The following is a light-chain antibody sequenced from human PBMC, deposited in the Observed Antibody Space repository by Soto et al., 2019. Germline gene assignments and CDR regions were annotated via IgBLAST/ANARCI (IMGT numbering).Light chain of an antibody. V-gene: IGKV3-20*01. Sequence: EIVLTQTTASLSLSQGARATLSCRASDNIGDTYLAWYQPKPGQAPLLLIYGASASGTGIPDRCSASGSGTDFTRTISRLEPDDFAVYDCHQYSSSHVTFSPRTFGGGSKVEI. CDR2: GAS. CDR1: DNIGDTY. J-gene: IGKJ4*01. CDR3: HQYSSSHVTFSPRT.